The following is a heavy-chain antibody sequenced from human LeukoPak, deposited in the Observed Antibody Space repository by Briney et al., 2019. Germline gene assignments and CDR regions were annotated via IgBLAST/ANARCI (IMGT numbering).Heavy chain of an antibody. D-gene: IGHD3-22*01. CDR3: ARHYYDRSDSYSFDY. Sequence: SETLSLTCIVSGGSISGYYWSWIRQPPGKGLEWIGYIFSSGSTNYNPSLKSRVTISEDTSVNQFSLKLSSVTAADTAVYYCARHYYDRSDSYSFDYWGQGTLVAVSS. CDR2: IFSSGST. CDR1: GGSISGYY. J-gene: IGHJ4*02. V-gene: IGHV4-59*08.